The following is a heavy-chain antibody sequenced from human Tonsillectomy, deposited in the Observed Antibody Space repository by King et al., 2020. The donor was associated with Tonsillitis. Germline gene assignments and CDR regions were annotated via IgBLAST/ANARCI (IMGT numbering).Heavy chain of an antibody. D-gene: IGHD6-19*01. Sequence: QLVQSGAEVKKPGSSVKVSCKASGGTFSSYAISWVRQAPGQGLEWMGGIIPIFGTANYAQKLQGRVTITADESTSTAYMELSSLRSEDTAVYYCARVSGWSPTYYYYYGMDVWGQGTTVTVSS. CDR3: ARVSGWSPTYYYYYGMDV. V-gene: IGHV1-69*12. CDR2: IIPIFGTA. J-gene: IGHJ6*02. CDR1: GGTFSSYA.